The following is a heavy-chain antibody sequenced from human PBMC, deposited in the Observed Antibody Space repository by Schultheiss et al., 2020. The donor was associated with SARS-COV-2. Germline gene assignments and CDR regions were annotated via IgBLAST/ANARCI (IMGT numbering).Heavy chain of an antibody. J-gene: IGHJ4*02. CDR2: ISSSSSTI. V-gene: IGHV3-48*01. CDR3: ARDKSSSSFDY. Sequence: GGSLRLSCAASGFTFSSYSMNWVRQAPGKGLEWVSSISSSSSTIYYADSVKGRFTISRDNAKNSLYLQMNSLRAEDTAVYYCARDKSSSSFDYWGQGTLVTVSS. CDR1: GFTFSSYS. D-gene: IGHD6-13*01.